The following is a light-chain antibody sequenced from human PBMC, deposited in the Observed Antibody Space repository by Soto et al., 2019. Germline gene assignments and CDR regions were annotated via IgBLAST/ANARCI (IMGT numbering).Light chain of an antibody. CDR3: QQYGGSPRT. CDR2: DAS. CDR1: QSISNNY. J-gene: IGKJ1*01. Sequence: ENGRTRSSGTLSLSPGERATLSCRASQSISNNYLAWYQQTPGQAPRLLIYDASNRAAGIPDRFSGSGSGTDFTLTISRLEPEDFGVYHCQQYGGSPRTFGQGTKV. V-gene: IGKV3-20*01.